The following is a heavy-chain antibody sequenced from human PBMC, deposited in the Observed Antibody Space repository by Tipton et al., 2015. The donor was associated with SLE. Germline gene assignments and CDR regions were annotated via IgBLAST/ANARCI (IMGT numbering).Heavy chain of an antibody. Sequence: LRLSCSVSGGAVIHNYWSWIRQPPGKGLEWIGYIHSSGTTKYNSSLRSRVTISRDTSKNQFSLNVNSVTAADTAVYYCARQHSGGATDTWGQGTLVTVSS. D-gene: IGHD1-26*01. CDR2: IHSSGTT. CDR1: GGAVIHNY. J-gene: IGHJ5*02. CDR3: ARQHSGGATDT. V-gene: IGHV4-4*09.